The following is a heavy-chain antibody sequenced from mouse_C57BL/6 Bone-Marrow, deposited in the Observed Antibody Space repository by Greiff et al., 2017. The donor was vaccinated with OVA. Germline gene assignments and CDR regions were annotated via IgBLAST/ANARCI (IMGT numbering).Heavy chain of an antibody. CDR3: ARHGSDTWFAD. Sequence: QVQLKESGAELVKPGASVKLSCKASGSTFTEYTIHWVKQRSGQGLAWLGWFYPGSGSIKYNEKFKDKATLTADKSSRPVYMELSRLTSEDSAVYFCARHGSDTWFADWGQGTLVTVSA. D-gene: IGHD3-2*01. V-gene: IGHV1-62-2*01. J-gene: IGHJ3*01. CDR1: GSTFTEYT. CDR2: FYPGSGSI.